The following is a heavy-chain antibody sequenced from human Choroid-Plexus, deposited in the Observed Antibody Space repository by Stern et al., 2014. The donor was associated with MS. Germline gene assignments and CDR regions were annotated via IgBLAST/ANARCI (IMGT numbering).Heavy chain of an antibody. J-gene: IGHJ5*02. CDR3: AKDRQYLTYFFDH. D-gene: IGHD2/OR15-2a*01. Sequence: QVQLVQSGGGVVQPGRPLRLSCVASGFTFGSCAMHWVRQAPGKGLEWVGGVSYDGSNKYYADSVKGRVTISRDNSQNTLYMQMSSLRPEDTAVYYCAKDRQYLTYFFDHWGQGSLVTVSS. CDR1: GFTFGSCA. V-gene: IGHV3-30*18. CDR2: VSYDGSNK.